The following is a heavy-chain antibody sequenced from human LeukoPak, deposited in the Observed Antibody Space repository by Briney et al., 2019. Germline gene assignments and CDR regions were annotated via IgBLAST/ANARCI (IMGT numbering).Heavy chain of an antibody. CDR2: ISADGSTK. CDR1: EFTFNSFT. CDR3: AKDMEQLVLWYFDY. J-gene: IGHJ4*02. V-gene: IGHV3-30-3*01. Sequence: PGGSLRLSCAASEFTFNSFTMHWVRQPPGKGLEWVAFISADGSTKYYAESVKGRFTISRDNSKNTLHLQMNSLRAEDTAVYYCAKDMEQLVLWYFDYWGQGTLVTVSS. D-gene: IGHD6-6*01.